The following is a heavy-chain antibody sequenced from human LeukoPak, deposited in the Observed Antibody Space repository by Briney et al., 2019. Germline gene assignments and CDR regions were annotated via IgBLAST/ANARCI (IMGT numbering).Heavy chain of an antibody. J-gene: IGHJ6*02. CDR1: GITFCWYL. CDR3: ARDRRSSITIFGVVPNYYYYGMDV. CDR2: IKQSGSEE. Sequence: GSLRPSFAASGITFCWYLKSWGRPAPGEGVEWVGKIKQSGSEEYYVDSVKGRFTISRDNAKNSLYLQMNSLRAEDTAVYYCARDRRSSITIFGVVPNYYYYGMDVWGQGTTVTVSS. D-gene: IGHD3-3*01. V-gene: IGHV3-7*01.